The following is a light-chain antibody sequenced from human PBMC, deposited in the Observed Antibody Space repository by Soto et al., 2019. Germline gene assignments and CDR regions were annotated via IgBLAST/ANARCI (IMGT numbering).Light chain of an antibody. CDR2: RNT. CDR3: QSYDSSLSGPDV. Sequence: QSVLTQPPSVSGAPGQRVTISCTGSSSDIGAGYDVHWYQQLPGTAPKILIYRNTNRPSGVPDRFSGSKSGTSASLAITGLQAEDEADYYCQSYDSSLSGPDVFGTGTKVTVL. J-gene: IGLJ1*01. CDR1: SSDIGAGYD. V-gene: IGLV1-40*01.